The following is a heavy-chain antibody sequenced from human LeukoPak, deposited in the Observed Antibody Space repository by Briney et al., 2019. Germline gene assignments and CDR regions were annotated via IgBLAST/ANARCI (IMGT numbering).Heavy chain of an antibody. Sequence: PGGSLRLSCAASGFTFSSYWMSWVRQAPGKGLEWVAVISYDGTNKYYADSVKGRFTISRDNSKNTLYLQMNSLRAEDTAVYYCAKDDSGSYYPYYYYMDVWGKGTTVTISS. CDR1: GFTFSSYW. J-gene: IGHJ6*03. CDR3: AKDDSGSYYPYYYYMDV. D-gene: IGHD1-26*01. V-gene: IGHV3-30*18. CDR2: ISYDGTNK.